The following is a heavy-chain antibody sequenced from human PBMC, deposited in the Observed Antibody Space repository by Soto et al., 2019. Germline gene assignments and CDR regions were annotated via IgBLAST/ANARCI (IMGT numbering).Heavy chain of an antibody. CDR2: IYYSGRT. CDR3: AGELSNSPEYFDF. J-gene: IGHJ4*02. Sequence: PSETLSLTCSVSGGSISSGYYYWSWIRQPPGKGLEWIGYIYYSGRTAYNPSLKSRIIISIDTSKNQFSLSLNSLNAADTAVYYCAGELSNSPEYFDFWGLGTLVTVS. CDR1: GGSISSGYYY. V-gene: IGHV4-30-4*01. D-gene: IGHD6-6*01.